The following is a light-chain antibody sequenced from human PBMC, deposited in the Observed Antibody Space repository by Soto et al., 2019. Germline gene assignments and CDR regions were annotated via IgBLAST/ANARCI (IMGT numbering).Light chain of an antibody. CDR3: QQSFSSRWT. CDR2: SSS. Sequence: DIQLTQSPSSLSASVGDRVTSTCRASQGIITYLNWYQQKPGKAPNLLIYSSSTLQSGVPSRFSGSGSGTDFTLTISSLQPEDFATYYCQQSFSSRWTFGQGTKVDI. V-gene: IGKV1-39*01. J-gene: IGKJ1*01. CDR1: QGIITY.